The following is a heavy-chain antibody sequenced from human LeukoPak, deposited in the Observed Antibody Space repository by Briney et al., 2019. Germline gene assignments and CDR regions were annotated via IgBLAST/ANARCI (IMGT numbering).Heavy chain of an antibody. CDR1: GYSISSGYY. V-gene: IGHV4-61*01. CDR2: IYYSGST. CDR3: ARGELAYCGGDCYSY. Sequence: SETLSLTCTVSGYSISSGYYWGWIRQPPGKGLEWIGYIYYSGSTNYNPSLKSRVTISVDTSKNQFSLKLSSVTAADTAVYYCARGELAYCGGDCYSYWGQGTLVTVSS. D-gene: IGHD2-21*02. J-gene: IGHJ4*02.